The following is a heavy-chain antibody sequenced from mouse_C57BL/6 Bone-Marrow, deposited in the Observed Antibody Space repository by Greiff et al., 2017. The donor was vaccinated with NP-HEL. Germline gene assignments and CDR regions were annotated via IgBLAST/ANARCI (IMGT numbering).Heavy chain of an antibody. D-gene: IGHD2-4*01. CDR3: ARERGYYDYDEGYFDV. CDR1: GFTFSDYY. V-gene: IGHV5-16*01. CDR2: INYDGSST. Sequence: EVMLVESEGGLVQPGSSMKLSCTASGFTFSDYYMAWVRQVPEKGLEWVANINYDGSSTYYLDSLKSRFIISRDNAKNILYLQMSSLKSEDTATYYCARERGYYDYDEGYFDVWGTGTTVTVSS. J-gene: IGHJ1*03.